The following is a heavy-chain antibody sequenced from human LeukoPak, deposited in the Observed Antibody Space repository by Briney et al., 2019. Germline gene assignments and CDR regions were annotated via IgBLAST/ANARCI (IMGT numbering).Heavy chain of an antibody. J-gene: IGHJ4*02. CDR1: GYTFTSYG. CDR3: ASGGGSSGYYYLFPFVY. V-gene: IGHV1-18*01. CDR2: ISAYNGNT. Sequence: ALVKVSCKASGYTFTSYGISWVRQAPGQGLEWMGWISAYNGNTNYAQKLQGRVTMTTDTSTSTAYMELRSLRSDDTAVYYCASGGGSSGYYYLFPFVYWGQGTLVTVSS. D-gene: IGHD3-22*01.